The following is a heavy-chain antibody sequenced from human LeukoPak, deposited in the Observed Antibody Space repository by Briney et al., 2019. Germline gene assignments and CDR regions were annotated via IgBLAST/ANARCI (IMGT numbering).Heavy chain of an antibody. D-gene: IGHD4-17*01. CDR2: IYYSGST. Sequence: PSETLSLTCTVSGDSISNYYWSWIRQPPGKGLEWIGYIYYSGSTTYNPSLKSRVTLSVDTSENQFSLRLTSVTAADTAVYYCARRTVVLDYWGRGTLVTVSS. V-gene: IGHV4-59*01. J-gene: IGHJ4*02. CDR1: GDSISNYY. CDR3: ARRTVVLDY.